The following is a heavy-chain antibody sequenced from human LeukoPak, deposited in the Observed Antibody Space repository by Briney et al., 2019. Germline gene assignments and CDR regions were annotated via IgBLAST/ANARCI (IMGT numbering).Heavy chain of an antibody. V-gene: IGHV3-7*05. Sequence: GGSLRLSCAASGXTFSSYWMSWVRQAPGKGLEWVANIKQDGSEKYYVDSVKGRLTISRDNAKNSLYLQMNSLRAEDTAVYYCARTDETAPAEDFQHWGQGTLVTVSS. CDR1: GXTFSSYW. J-gene: IGHJ1*01. CDR3: ARTDETAPAEDFQH. D-gene: IGHD2-21*02. CDR2: IKQDGSEK.